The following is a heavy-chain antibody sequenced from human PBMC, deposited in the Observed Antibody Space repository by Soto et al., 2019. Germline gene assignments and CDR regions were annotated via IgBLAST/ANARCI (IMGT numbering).Heavy chain of an antibody. CDR3: ARDLYGSGSYWDYYGMDV. V-gene: IGHV3-48*02. J-gene: IGHJ6*02. D-gene: IGHD3-10*01. CDR2: ISSSSSTI. Sequence: GGSLRLSCAASGFTFSSYSMNWVRQAPGKGLEWVSYISSSSSTIYYADSVKGRFTISRDNAKNSLYLQMNSLRDEDTAVYYCARDLYGSGSYWDYYGMDVWGQGTTVTVSS. CDR1: GFTFSSYS.